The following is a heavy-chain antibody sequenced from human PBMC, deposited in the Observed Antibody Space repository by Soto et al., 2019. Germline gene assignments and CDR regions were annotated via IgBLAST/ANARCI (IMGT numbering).Heavy chain of an antibody. J-gene: IGHJ4*02. Sequence: SCKASGYTFTGYYIHWVRQAPGKGLERVAVISHDGRNRYYAESVKGRFTISRDNSKNTLFLEMNSLRAEDTAVYYCARDGRERQWLDFFDYWGQGTLVTVSS. V-gene: IGHV3-30*04. D-gene: IGHD6-19*01. CDR1: GYTFTGYY. CDR3: ARDGRERQWLDFFDY. CDR2: ISHDGRNR.